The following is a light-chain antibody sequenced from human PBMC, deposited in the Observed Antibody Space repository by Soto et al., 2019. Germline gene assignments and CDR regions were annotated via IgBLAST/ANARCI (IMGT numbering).Light chain of an antibody. CDR1: QSVSGY. CDR2: DAF. V-gene: IGKV3-11*01. CDR3: QHRSDWPIT. Sequence: EIVLTQSPGTLSLSPGDRATHSCWASQSVSGYLAWYQQKLGQPPRLLIYDAFNRAAGIPARFSGSGSGTDFTLTISSLEPEDFAIYYCQHRSDWPITFGQGTRLENK. J-gene: IGKJ5*01.